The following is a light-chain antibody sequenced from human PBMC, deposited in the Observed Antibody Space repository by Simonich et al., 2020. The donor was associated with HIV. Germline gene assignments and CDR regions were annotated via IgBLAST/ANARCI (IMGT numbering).Light chain of an antibody. CDR2: GAS. CDR3: QQYGSSLHT. Sequence: IVMTQSPATLSVSPGERATLSCRASQSVTSSYLAWYQQKPGQAPRLLIYGASSRATGIPDRFSGSGSGTDFTLTISRLEPEDFAVYYCQQYGSSLHTFGQGTKLEIK. CDR1: QSVTSSY. V-gene: IGKV3-20*01. J-gene: IGKJ2*01.